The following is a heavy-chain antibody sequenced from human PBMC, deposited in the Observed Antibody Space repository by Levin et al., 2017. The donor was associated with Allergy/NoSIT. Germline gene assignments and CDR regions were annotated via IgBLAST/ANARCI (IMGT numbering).Heavy chain of an antibody. Sequence: ASVKVSCAASGFTFRNYNMNWVRQAPGKGLEWVSYINIGSRVIYYADSVRGRFSISRDDAKNSLFLQMNSLRAEDRAVYYCVRDGARGYDMDVWGQGTTVTVSS. J-gene: IGHJ6*02. D-gene: IGHD4/OR15-4a*01. V-gene: IGHV3-48*01. CDR1: GFTFRNYN. CDR3: VRDGARGYDMDV. CDR2: INIGSRVI.